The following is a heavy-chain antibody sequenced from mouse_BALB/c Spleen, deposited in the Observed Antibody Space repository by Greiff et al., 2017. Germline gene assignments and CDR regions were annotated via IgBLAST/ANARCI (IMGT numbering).Heavy chain of an antibody. Sequence: DVMLVESGGGLVKPGGSLKLSCAASGFTFSSYAMSWVRQTPEKRLEWVATISSGGSYTYYPDSVKGRFTISRDNAKNTLYLQMSSLRSEDTAMYYCARHRDYGRMDYWGQGTSVTVSS. CDR1: GFTFSSYA. V-gene: IGHV5-9-3*01. CDR3: ARHRDYGRMDY. D-gene: IGHD1-1*01. CDR2: ISSGGSYT. J-gene: IGHJ4*01.